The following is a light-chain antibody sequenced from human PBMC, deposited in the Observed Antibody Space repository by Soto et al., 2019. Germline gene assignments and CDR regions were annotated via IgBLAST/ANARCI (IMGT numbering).Light chain of an antibody. Sequence: IVLTQSPGTLSLSPGGRATLSCRASDSVSISYLAWYQQRSGQPPRLLIYGTSTRATGIPGRFSGSGSGTDFTLTISRLEPEDSAVYFCQQWGNSPRVTFGGGTKVEI. CDR2: GTS. J-gene: IGKJ4*01. CDR3: QQWGNSPRVT. CDR1: DSVSISY. V-gene: IGKV3-20*01.